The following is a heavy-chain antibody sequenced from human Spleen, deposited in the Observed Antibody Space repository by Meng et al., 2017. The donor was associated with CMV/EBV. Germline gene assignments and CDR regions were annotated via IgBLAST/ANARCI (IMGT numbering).Heavy chain of an antibody. D-gene: IGHD2-2*01. J-gene: IGHJ4*02. CDR3: ARVNGGGTAAVYYFDY. V-gene: IGHV3-7*01. CDR1: GFTFSSYG. CDR2: IKQDGSAK. Sequence: GESLKISCAASGFTFSSYGMHWVRQAPGKGLEWVANIKQDGSAKYYVDSAKGRFTISRDNSNNMLYLQMNGLRPEDTAVYYCARVNGGGTAAVYYFDYWGQGTLVTVSS.